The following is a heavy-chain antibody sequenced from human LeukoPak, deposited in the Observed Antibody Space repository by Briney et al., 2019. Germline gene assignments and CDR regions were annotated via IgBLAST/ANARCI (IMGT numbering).Heavy chain of an antibody. V-gene: IGHV4-39*07. D-gene: IGHD3-22*01. J-gene: IGHJ4*02. CDR1: GGSISSSSYY. Sequence: SETLSLTCTVSGGSISSSSYYWGWIRQPPGKGLEWIGSIYYSGSTYYNPSLKSRVTISVDTSKNQFSLKLSSVTAADTAVYYCAIGGYYDSSGYYQPLYFDYWGQGTLVTVSS. CDR2: IYYSGST. CDR3: AIGGYYDSSGYYQPLYFDY.